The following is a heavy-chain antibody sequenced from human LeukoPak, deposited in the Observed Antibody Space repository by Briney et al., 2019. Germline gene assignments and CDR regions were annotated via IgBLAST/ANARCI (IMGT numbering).Heavy chain of an antibody. V-gene: IGHV3-23*01. CDR2: IGGGDNHT. J-gene: IGHJ4*02. CDR3: ATHPLYCSKENCYDEYYLDY. CDR1: GFTFKKYA. Sequence: GGSLRLSCVASGFTFKKYAMTWVRQAPGKGLEWVSSIGGGDNHTYYPDSVKGRFTISRDNSNNALYLQMNSLRAEDTAIYYCATHPLYCSKENCYDEYYLDYWGRGTLVTASS. D-gene: IGHD2-2*01.